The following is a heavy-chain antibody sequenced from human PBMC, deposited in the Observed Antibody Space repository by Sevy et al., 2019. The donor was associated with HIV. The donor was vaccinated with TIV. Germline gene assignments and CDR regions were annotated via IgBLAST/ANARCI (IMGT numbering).Heavy chain of an antibody. CDR2: IRYDGSNE. Sequence: GGSLRLSCAASGFTFSSYGMHWVRQAPGKGLEWVAFIRYDGSNEYYADSVKGRFTISRDNSKNTLYLQMNSLRAEDTAVYYCAKGLPLQWLVHGMDVWGQGTTVTVSS. CDR1: GFTFSSYG. V-gene: IGHV3-30*02. CDR3: AKGLPLQWLVHGMDV. J-gene: IGHJ6*02. D-gene: IGHD6-19*01.